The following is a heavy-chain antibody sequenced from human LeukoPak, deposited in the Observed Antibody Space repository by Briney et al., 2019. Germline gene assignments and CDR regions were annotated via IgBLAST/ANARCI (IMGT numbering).Heavy chain of an antibody. CDR1: GYTFISHY. Sequence: ASVKVFCKAPGYTFISHYMHWVRQAPGQGLEWMGIINPGGGSTSYAQKFQGRVTMTRDTSTSTVYMELSCLRSEDTAVYYCASDGYSSGWYVLDYWGQGTLVTVSS. D-gene: IGHD6-19*01. V-gene: IGHV1-46*01. J-gene: IGHJ4*02. CDR3: ASDGYSSGWYVLDY. CDR2: INPGGGST.